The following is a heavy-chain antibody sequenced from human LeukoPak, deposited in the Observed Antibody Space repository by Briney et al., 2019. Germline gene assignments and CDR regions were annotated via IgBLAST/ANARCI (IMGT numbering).Heavy chain of an antibody. CDR3: ARVGCSSGCPMDYYYGMDV. Sequence: GGSLRLSCAASGFTFSSYAMHWVRQAPGKGLEYVSAISGNGGSTYYANSVKGRFTISRDNSKNTLYLQMGSLRAEDMAVYYCARVGCSSGCPMDYYYGMDVWGQGTTVTVSS. V-gene: IGHV3-64*01. CDR2: ISGNGGST. CDR1: GFTFSSYA. D-gene: IGHD6-19*01. J-gene: IGHJ6*02.